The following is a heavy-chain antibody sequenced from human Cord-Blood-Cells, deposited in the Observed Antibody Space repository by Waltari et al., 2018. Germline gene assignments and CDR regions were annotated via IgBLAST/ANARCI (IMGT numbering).Heavy chain of an antibody. Sequence: QVQLVQSGAEVKKPGASVKVSCKASGYTFTGYYMHWVRQAPGQGLEWMGWINPNSGGTNYAQKVQGRGTMTRDTSISTAYMELSRLRSDDTAVYYCAARGGPFDWFDYWGQGTLVTVSS. CDR3: AARGGPFDWFDY. J-gene: IGHJ4*02. D-gene: IGHD3-9*01. V-gene: IGHV1-2*02. CDR2: INPNSGGT. CDR1: GYTFTGYY.